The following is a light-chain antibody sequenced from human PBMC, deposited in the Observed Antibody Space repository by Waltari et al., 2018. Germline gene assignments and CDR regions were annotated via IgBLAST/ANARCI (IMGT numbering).Light chain of an antibody. CDR3: SSYTSSSTWV. J-gene: IGLJ3*02. V-gene: IGLV2-14*01. CDR1: SSHVGVYNY. CDR2: EVS. Sequence: QSALTQPASVSGSPGPSNSIPCPGTSSHVGVYNYFSWYQQYTGKAPKLMIYEVSNRPSGVSNRFSGSKSDNTASLTISGLQAEDEADYYCSSYTSSSTWVFGGGTKLTVL.